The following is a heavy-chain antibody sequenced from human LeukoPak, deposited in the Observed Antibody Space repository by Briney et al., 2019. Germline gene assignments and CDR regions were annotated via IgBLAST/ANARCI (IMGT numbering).Heavy chain of an antibody. CDR3: ARAPIEAAAGTSGY. J-gene: IGHJ4*02. V-gene: IGHV4-34*01. Sequence: SETLSLTCAVYGGSFSGYYWSWIRQPPGKGLEWIGEINHSGSTNYNPSLKSRVTISVDTSRNQFSPKLSSVTAADTAVYYCARAPIEAAAGTSGYWGQGTLVTVSS. CDR2: INHSGST. D-gene: IGHD6-13*01. CDR1: GGSFSGYY.